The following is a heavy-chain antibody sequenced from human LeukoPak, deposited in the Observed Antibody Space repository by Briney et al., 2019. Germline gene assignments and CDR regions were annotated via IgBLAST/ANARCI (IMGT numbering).Heavy chain of an antibody. CDR3: AKDAYSGYDRVGAFDI. V-gene: IGHV3-23*01. D-gene: IGHD5-12*01. J-gene: IGHJ3*02. Sequence: QPGGSLRLSCAASGFTFSTYAMSWVRQAPGKGLEWVPAISGSGGSTYYADSVKGRLTISRDNSKHTLYLKMNSLRAEDTAVYYCAKDAYSGYDRVGAFDIWGQGTMVTVSS. CDR1: GFTFSTYA. CDR2: ISGSGGST.